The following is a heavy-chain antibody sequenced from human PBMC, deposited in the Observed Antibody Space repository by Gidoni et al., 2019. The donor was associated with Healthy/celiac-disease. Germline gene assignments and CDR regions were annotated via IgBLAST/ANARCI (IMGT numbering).Heavy chain of an antibody. V-gene: IGHV3-33*01. D-gene: IGHD2-21*01. CDR2: IGYDGSNK. J-gene: IGHJ4*02. CDR1: GFTFSSYG. Sequence: VQLVESGGGVVQPGRSLRLSCAASGFTFSSYGRHWVRQAPGKGLEWVAVIGYDGSNKYYADSVKGRFTISRDNSKNTLYLQMNSLRAEDTAVYYCAREGAPLFYFDYWGQGTLVTVSS. CDR3: AREGAPLFYFDY.